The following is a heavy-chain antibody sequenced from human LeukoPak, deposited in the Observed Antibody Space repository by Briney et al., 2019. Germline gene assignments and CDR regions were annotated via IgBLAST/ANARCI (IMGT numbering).Heavy chain of an antibody. CDR3: ARGEALVGATMDLHFDY. J-gene: IGHJ4*02. V-gene: IGHV1-69*05. Sequence: ASVKVSCKASGGTFSSYAISWVRQAPGQGLEWMGGIIPIFGTANYAQKFQGRVTITTDESTSTAYMELSSLRSEDTAVYYCARGEALVGATMDLHFDYWGQGTLVTVSS. CDR2: IIPIFGTA. CDR1: GGTFSSYA. D-gene: IGHD1-26*01.